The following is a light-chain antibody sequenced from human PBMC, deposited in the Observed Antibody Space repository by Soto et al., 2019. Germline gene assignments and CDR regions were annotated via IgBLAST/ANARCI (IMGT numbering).Light chain of an antibody. Sequence: QSVLTQPPSVSGAPGQRVTISCTGSSSNIGAGFGVHWYQQLPGTAPKLLIYANNNRPSGVPDRFSGSKSGTSASLAITGLQAEDEAAYYCQSYDRTLRVVFGGGTKVTVL. J-gene: IGLJ2*01. CDR1: SSNIGAGFG. CDR2: ANN. V-gene: IGLV1-40*01. CDR3: QSYDRTLRVV.